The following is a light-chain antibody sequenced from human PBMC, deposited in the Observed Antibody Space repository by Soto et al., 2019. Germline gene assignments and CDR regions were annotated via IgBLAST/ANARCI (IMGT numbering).Light chain of an antibody. CDR2: AAS. Sequence: DIQMTQSPSTLSASVGDRVTITCRASQSTSSYLAWYQQKPGKAPDLLIYAASSLKSGVPSRFSGSGSGTDFTLTITGLQPADFATYYCQQNYSIPITFGQGTRLEIK. V-gene: IGKV1-39*01. J-gene: IGKJ5*01. CDR3: QQNYSIPIT. CDR1: QSTSSY.